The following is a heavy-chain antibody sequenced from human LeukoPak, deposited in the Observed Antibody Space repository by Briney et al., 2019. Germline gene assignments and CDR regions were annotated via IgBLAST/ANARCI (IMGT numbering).Heavy chain of an antibody. J-gene: IGHJ4*02. D-gene: IGHD5-12*01. CDR2: IWYDGSNK. CDR1: GFTFSSYG. CDR3: ARGRGSTAGLFDY. Sequence: GRSLRLSCAASGFTFSSYGMHWVRQAPGKGLEWVAVIWYDGSNKYYADSVKSRFTISRDNSKNTLYLQMNSLRAEDTAVYYCARGRGSTAGLFDYWGQGTLVTVSS. V-gene: IGHV3-33*01.